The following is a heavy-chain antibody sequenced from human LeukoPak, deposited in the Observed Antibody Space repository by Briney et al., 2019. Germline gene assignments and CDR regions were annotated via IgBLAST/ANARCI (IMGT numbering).Heavy chain of an antibody. CDR1: GFTFSSYE. CDR2: ISSSGSAI. CDR3: ARGAGGSGSYYNDY. Sequence: GGSLRLSCAASGFTFSSYEMDWVRQAPGKGLEWVSYISSSGSAIYYADSVKGRFTISRDNAKNSLYLQMNSLRAEGTAVYYCARGAGGSGSYYNDYWGQGTLVTVSS. J-gene: IGHJ4*02. V-gene: IGHV3-48*03. D-gene: IGHD3-10*01.